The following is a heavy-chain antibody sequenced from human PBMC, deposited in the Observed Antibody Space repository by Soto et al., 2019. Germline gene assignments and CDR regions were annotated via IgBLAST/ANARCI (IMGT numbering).Heavy chain of an antibody. CDR1: GDSISSYS. CDR3: ARGYCSSTICYIWDNWFDP. CDR2: IYYSGRT. V-gene: IGHV4-59*01. D-gene: IGHD2-2*02. Sequence: SETLSLTCTVSGDSISSYSWSWIRQPPGKGLEWIGYIYYSGRTNYNPSLKSRVTISVDTSKNQFSLKLSSVTAADTAVYYCARGYCSSTICYIWDNWFDPWGQGTLVTVS. J-gene: IGHJ5*02.